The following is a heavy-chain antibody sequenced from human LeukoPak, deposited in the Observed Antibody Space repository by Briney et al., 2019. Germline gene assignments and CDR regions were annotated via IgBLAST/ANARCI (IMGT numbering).Heavy chain of an antibody. Sequence: SVKVSCKASGGTFSSYAISWARQAPGQGLEWMGGIIPIFGTANYAQKFQGRDTITADESTSTAYMELSSLRSEDTAVYYCARGWNIVVVPAGAYESYFDYWGQGTLVTVSS. D-gene: IGHD2-2*01. CDR3: ARGWNIVVVPAGAYESYFDY. J-gene: IGHJ4*02. CDR2: IIPIFGTA. CDR1: GGTFSSYA. V-gene: IGHV1-69*01.